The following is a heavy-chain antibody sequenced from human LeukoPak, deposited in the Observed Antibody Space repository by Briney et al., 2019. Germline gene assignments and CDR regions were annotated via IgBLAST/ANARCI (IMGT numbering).Heavy chain of an antibody. D-gene: IGHD6-13*01. J-gene: IGHJ4*02. CDR2: ISGSGGTT. Sequence: PGGSLRLSCTASGFTFSDYHMSWIRQAPGKGLEWVSGISGSGGTTYYADSVKGRFTISRDNSKNTLYLQMNSLRAEDTAVYYCAKGPGGSYWYPDYWGQGTLVTVSS. CDR1: GFTFSDYH. V-gene: IGHV3-23*01. CDR3: AKGPGGSYWYPDY.